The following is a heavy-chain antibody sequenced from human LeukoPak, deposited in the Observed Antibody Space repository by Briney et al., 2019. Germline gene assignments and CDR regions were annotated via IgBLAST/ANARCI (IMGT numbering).Heavy chain of an antibody. J-gene: IGHJ4*02. D-gene: IGHD3-10*01. CDR3: AREGHTYYYSSGSSPRGFDY. CDR1: GFTFSSYA. V-gene: IGHV3-30-3*01. Sequence: GGSLRLSCAASGFTFSSYAMHWVRQAPGKGLEWVAVISYDGSNKYYADSVKGRFTISRDNSKNTLYLQMNSLRAEDTAVYYCAREGHTYYYSSGSSPRGFDYWGQGTLVTVSS. CDR2: ISYDGSNK.